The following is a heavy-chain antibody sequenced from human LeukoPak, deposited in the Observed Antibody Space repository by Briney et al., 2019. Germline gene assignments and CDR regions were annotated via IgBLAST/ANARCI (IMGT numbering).Heavy chain of an antibody. V-gene: IGHV4-59*01. CDR2: IYYSGST. CDR3: ARSLVPAADYAYYYYYYGMDV. D-gene: IGHD2-2*01. Sequence: KSGESLSLTCTVSGGSISSYYWSWIRQPPGRGLEWIGYIYYSGSTNYNPSLKSRVTISVDTSKNQFSLKLSSVTAADTAVYYCARSLVPAADYAYYYYYYGMDVWGQGTTVTVSS. CDR1: GGSISSYY. J-gene: IGHJ6*02.